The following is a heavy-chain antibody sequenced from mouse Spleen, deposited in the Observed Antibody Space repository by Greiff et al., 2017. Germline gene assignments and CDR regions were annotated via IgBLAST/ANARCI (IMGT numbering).Heavy chain of an antibody. CDR1: GYTFTDYY. CDR2: IFPGSGGT. V-gene: IGHV1-75*01. J-gene: IGHJ2*01. D-gene: IGHD4-1*01. CDR3: ARELGRRYFDY. Sequence: VQLQESGPELVKPGASVKISCKASGYTFTDYYINWVKQSPGQGLEWIGWIFPGSGGTYYTEKFKGKATLTVDKSSSTAYMLLSSLTSEDSAVYFCARELGRRYFDYWGQGTTLTVSS.